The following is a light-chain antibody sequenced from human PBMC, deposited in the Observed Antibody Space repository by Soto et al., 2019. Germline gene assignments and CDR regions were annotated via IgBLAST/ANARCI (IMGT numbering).Light chain of an antibody. Sequence: QSVLTQPPSASGSPGQSVTISCTGISNDVGTYNLVSWYQHHPGKAPKLIIYEASKRPSGVPNRFSGSKSGNTASLTISGLHAEDEADYYCCSYGRSVVFGGGTKLTVL. V-gene: IGLV2-23*01. CDR3: CSYGRSVV. CDR1: SNDVGTYNL. CDR2: EAS. J-gene: IGLJ2*01.